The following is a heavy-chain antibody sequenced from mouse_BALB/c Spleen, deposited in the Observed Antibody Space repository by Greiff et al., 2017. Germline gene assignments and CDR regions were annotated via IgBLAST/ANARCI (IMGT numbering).Heavy chain of an antibody. CDR2: IDPANGNT. CDR3: ARDYYDYDVNYAMDY. V-gene: IGHV14-3*02. Sequence: EVQLQQSGAELVKPGASVKLSCTASGFNIKDTYMHWVKQRPEQGLEWIGRIDPANGNTKYDPKFQGKATITADTSSNTAYLQLSSLTSEDTAVYYCARDYYDYDVNYAMDYWGQGTSVTVSS. D-gene: IGHD2-4*01. J-gene: IGHJ4*01. CDR1: GFNIKDTY.